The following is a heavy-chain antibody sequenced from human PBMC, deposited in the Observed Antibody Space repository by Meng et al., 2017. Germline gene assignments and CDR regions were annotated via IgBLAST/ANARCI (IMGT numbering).Heavy chain of an antibody. J-gene: IGHJ4*02. CDR3: ARDTNYDILTYFPPFDY. CDR2: ISAYNGNT. V-gene: IGHV1-18*01. CDR1: GYTFTSYG. D-gene: IGHD3-9*01. Sequence: ASVKVSCKASGYTFTSYGISWVRQAPGQGLEWMGWISAYNGNTTYAQKLQGRVTMTTDTSTSTAYMELRSLRSDDTAVYYCARDTNYDILTYFPPFDYWGQGTLVTVSS.